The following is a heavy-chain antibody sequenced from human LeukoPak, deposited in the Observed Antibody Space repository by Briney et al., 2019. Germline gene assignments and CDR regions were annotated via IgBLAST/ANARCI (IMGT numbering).Heavy chain of an antibody. CDR2: IKQDGSEK. CDR1: GFTFSTYW. CDR3: ARERDRVWFGES. Sequence: GGSLRLSCAASGFTFSTYWMSWVRQAPGKGLEWVANIKQDGSEKYYVDSVKGRFTISRDNAKNSLYLRMNSLRAEDTAMYYCARERDRVWFGESWGQGTLVTVSS. D-gene: IGHD3-10*01. J-gene: IGHJ4*02. V-gene: IGHV3-7*01.